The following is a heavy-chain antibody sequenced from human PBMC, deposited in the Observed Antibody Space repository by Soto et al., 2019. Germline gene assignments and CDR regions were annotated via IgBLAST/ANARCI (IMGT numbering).Heavy chain of an antibody. CDR1: GYTFTSYI. CDR3: GRVRTRDFWSGYSPVDI. CDR2: INPSGGST. D-gene: IGHD3-3*01. Sequence: QVLLVQSGAEVKKPGASVKVSCKTSGYTFTSYIIHWVRQAPGQGLEWVGLINPSGGSTNYAQNFQSRVTVTRDTSTSTVYMDPNSLRSEDTAIYYCGRVRTRDFWSGYSPVDIWGQGTMVTVSS. V-gene: IGHV1-46*01. J-gene: IGHJ3*02.